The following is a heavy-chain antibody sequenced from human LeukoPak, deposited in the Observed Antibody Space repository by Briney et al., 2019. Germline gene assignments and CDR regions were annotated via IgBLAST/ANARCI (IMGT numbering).Heavy chain of an antibody. CDR1: GFTFSSYS. V-gene: IGHV3-21*01. J-gene: IGHJ4*02. Sequence: PGGSLRLSCAASGFTFSSYSMNWVRQAPGKGLEWVSSISSSSSYIYYADSVKGRFTISRDNAKNSLYLQMNSLRAEDTAVCYCARDPMIVPVFDYWGQGTLVTVSS. CDR2: ISSSSSYI. D-gene: IGHD3-22*01. CDR3: ARDPMIVPVFDY.